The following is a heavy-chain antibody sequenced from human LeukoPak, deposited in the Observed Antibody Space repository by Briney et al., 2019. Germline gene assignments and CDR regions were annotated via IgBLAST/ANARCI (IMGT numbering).Heavy chain of an antibody. V-gene: IGHV3-48*04. CDR3: ARGGVTWFELNWFDP. CDR2: ISSRGNTI. CDR1: GFTFSSYS. D-gene: IGHD3-10*01. J-gene: IGHJ5*02. Sequence: PGGSLRLSCAASGFTFSSYSMNWVRQAPGKGLEWVSYISSRGNTIYYADSVKGRFTISRDNAKNSLYLQMNTLRVEDTAVYYCARGGVTWFELNWFDPWGQGTLVTVSS.